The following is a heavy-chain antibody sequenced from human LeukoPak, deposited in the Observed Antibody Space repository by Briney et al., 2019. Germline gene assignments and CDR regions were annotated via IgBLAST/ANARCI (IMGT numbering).Heavy chain of an antibody. V-gene: IGHV3-74*01. J-gene: IGHJ3*01. D-gene: IGHD5-18*01. CDR1: GFTFSSTW. Sequence: GGSLRLSCAASGFTFSSTWMHWVRQVPGKGLVWVSRINSDGSNTIYADSVKGRFTISRDNARNTVYLQMNSLRAEDAAVYYCETSVDTVRYDAFDVWGQGTMVTVSS. CDR2: INSDGSNT. CDR3: ETSVDTVRYDAFDV.